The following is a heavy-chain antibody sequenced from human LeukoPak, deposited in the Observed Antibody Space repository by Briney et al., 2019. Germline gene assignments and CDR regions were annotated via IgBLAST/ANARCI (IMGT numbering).Heavy chain of an antibody. CDR1: GFTFTSHA. J-gene: IGHJ5*02. V-gene: IGHV3-23*01. Sequence: GGSLRLSCAASGFTFTSHAMSWVRQAPGKGLEWVSAISGSGGSTYYADSVKGRFTISRDNSKNTLYLQMNSLRAEGTAVYYCAKPRPSYSSSWYDHWGQGTLVTVSS. CDR3: AKPRPSYSSSWYDH. CDR2: ISGSGGST. D-gene: IGHD6-13*01.